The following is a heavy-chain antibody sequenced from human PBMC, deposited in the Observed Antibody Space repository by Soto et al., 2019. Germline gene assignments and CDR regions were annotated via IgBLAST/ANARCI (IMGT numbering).Heavy chain of an antibody. D-gene: IGHD2-2*02. CDR3: AREGVYGLYQLLYES. CDR1: GFTFDSHA. V-gene: IGHV3-23*01. CDR2: ITGSAGST. Sequence: GGSLRLSCVGSGFTFDSHAMNWVRQAPGKGLECVAGITGSAGSTYYADSVKGRFTISRDNAKNSLYLQMNSLRAEDTAVYYCAREGVYGLYQLLYESWGQGTLVTVSS. J-gene: IGHJ5*02.